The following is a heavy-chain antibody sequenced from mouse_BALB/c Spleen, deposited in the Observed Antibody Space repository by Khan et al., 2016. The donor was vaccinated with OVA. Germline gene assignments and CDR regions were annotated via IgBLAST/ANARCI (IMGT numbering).Heavy chain of an antibody. D-gene: IGHD1-1*01. J-gene: IGHJ2*01. Sequence: VQLKESGGDSVKPVGSLKLSCAASGFTFSSYGMSWVRRTPDKRLEWVAPISSGGSYTYYPDSVKWRFPISRDNAKNTLYLQMSSLKSEDTAMYYCSRQPGYYGSRSYFDYWGQGTTLTVSS. CDR2: ISSGGSYT. CDR3: SRQPGYYGSRSYFDY. V-gene: IGHV5-6*01. CDR1: GFTFSSYG.